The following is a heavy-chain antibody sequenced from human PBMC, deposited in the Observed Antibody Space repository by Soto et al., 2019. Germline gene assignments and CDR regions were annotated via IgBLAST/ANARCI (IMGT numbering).Heavy chain of an antibody. J-gene: IGHJ5*02. CDR1: GFTFSSYA. CDR3: AKGFSNRVVPAAPPYSWFDP. D-gene: IGHD2-2*01. Sequence: GGSLRLSCAASGFTFSSYAMSWVRQAPGKGLEWVSAISGSGGSTYYADSVKGRFTISRDNSKNTLYLQMNSLRAEDTAVYYCAKGFSNRVVPAAPPYSWFDPWGQGTLVTVSS. CDR2: ISGSGGST. V-gene: IGHV3-23*01.